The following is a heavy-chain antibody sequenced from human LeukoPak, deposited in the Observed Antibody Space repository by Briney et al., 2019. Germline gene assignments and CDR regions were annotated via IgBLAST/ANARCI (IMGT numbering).Heavy chain of an antibody. CDR3: ASWGYDFWSGYSPDDAFDI. J-gene: IGHJ3*02. Sequence: ASAKVSCKASGYTFTGYYMHWVRQAPGQGLEWMGWINPNSGGTNYAQKFQGRVTMTRDTSISTAYMELSRLRSDDTAVYYCASWGYDFWSGYSPDDAFDIWGQGTMVTVSS. V-gene: IGHV1-2*02. D-gene: IGHD3-3*01. CDR1: GYTFTGYY. CDR2: INPNSGGT.